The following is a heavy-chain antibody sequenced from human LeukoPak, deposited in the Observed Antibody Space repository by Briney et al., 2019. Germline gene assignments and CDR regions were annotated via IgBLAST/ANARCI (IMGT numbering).Heavy chain of an antibody. Sequence: SETLSLTCAVYGGSFSGYYWSWIRQPPGKGLEWIGEINHSGSTNYNPSLKSRVTISVDTSKNQFSLKLSSVTAADTAVYYCAEGIAAAGTGAYYFDYWGQGTLVTVSS. CDR1: GGSFSGYY. J-gene: IGHJ4*02. D-gene: IGHD6-13*01. V-gene: IGHV4-34*01. CDR2: INHSGST. CDR3: AEGIAAAGTGAYYFDY.